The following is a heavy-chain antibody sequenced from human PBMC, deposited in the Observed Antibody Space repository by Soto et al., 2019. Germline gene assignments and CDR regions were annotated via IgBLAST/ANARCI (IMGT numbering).Heavy chain of an antibody. CDR3: ARGKGLEENYYYYGMDF. Sequence: ASVKVSCKASGYTFSTYALHWVRQAPGQGLEWMGWINGGNGHTRYSQKFKDRVTISRDTPASTAYMELSGLRSEDTAVYYCARGKGLEENYYYYGMDFWGQGTTVTVSS. CDR1: GYTFSTYA. CDR2: INGGNGHT. V-gene: IGHV1-3*01. D-gene: IGHD1-1*01. J-gene: IGHJ6*02.